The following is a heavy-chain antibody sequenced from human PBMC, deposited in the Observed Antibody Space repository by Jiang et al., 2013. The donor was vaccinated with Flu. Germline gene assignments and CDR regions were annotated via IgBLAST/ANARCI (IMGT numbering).Heavy chain of an antibody. CDR1: GDSSSSGSYC. Sequence: GSGLVKPSQTLSLTCTVSGDSSSSGSYCWSWIRQSAGKGLEWIGQIYTDGTTKYNPSLESRVNISLDTSKNQFSLKLSVVTAADTAVYYCARGPDYYGYYYYGIDVWGHGTTVTVPS. D-gene: IGHD3-10*01. V-gene: IGHV4-61*02. CDR3: ARGPDYYGYYYYGIDV. J-gene: IGHJ6*02. CDR2: IYTDGTT.